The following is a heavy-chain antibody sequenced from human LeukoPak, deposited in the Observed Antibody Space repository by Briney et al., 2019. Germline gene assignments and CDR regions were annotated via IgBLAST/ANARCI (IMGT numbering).Heavy chain of an antibody. D-gene: IGHD1-26*01. J-gene: IGHJ4*02. CDR1: GGSISSYY. Sequence: TSETLSLTCTVSGGSISSYYWSWIRQPPGKGLEWIGYIYYSGSTNYNPSLKSRVTISVDTSKNQFSLKLSSVTAADTAVYYCARYSGSYVYYWGQGTLVTVSS. CDR2: IYYSGST. CDR3: ARYSGSYVYY. V-gene: IGHV4-59*01.